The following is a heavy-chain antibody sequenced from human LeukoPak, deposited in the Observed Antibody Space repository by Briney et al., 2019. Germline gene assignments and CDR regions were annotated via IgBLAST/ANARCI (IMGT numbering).Heavy chain of an antibody. CDR1: GFTFSSYS. CDR3: ARKARSVTTRGAFDI. V-gene: IGHV3-48*01. D-gene: IGHD4-17*01. Sequence: GGSLRLSCAAAGFTFSSYSMNWVRKAPGKGLEWVSYISSSSSTIYYADSVKGRFTISRDNAKNSLYLQMNSLRAEDTAVYYCARKARSVTTRGAFDIWGQGTMVTVSS. CDR2: ISSSSSTI. J-gene: IGHJ3*02.